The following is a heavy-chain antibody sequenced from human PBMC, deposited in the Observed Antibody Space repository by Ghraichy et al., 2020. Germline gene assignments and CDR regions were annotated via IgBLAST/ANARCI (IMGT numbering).Heavy chain of an antibody. Sequence: ETLSLTCAASGITFSSYWMHWVRQAPGKGLVWVSRIQGDGSSTGYADSVQGRFTISRDNAKNTLYLQMNSLRAEDTAVYYCARGLGGNWFDPWGQGTLVTVSS. J-gene: IGHJ5*02. CDR1: GITFSSYW. CDR2: IQGDGSST. D-gene: IGHD3-16*01. CDR3: ARGLGGNWFDP. V-gene: IGHV3-74*01.